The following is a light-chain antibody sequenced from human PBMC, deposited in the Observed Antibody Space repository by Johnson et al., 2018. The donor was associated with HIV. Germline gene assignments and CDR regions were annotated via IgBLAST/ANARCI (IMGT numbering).Light chain of an antibody. Sequence: QSVLTQPPSVSAAPGQKVTISCSGSSSNIGNNYVSWYQQLPGTAPKLLIYDNNKRPSGTPDRFSGSKSGTSATLGITGLQNGDEADYYCGTWDSSLSAWVFGTGTKVTGL. CDR3: GTWDSSLSAWV. J-gene: IGLJ1*01. V-gene: IGLV1-51*01. CDR2: DNN. CDR1: SSNIGNNY.